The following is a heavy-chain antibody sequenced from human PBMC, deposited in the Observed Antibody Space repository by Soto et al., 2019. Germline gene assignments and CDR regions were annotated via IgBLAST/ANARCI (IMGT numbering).Heavy chain of an antibody. Sequence: QVQLVQSGAEVKKPGASVKVSCKTSGYPFTSYGINWVRQAPGQGPGWMGGISAYNGKTRYKQKFEGRFTMTTDTSTSTDYMELRSLRSDDTAVYYCARARLIAVTGLLHYWGQGTLVTVSS. CDR2: ISAYNGKT. D-gene: IGHD6-19*01. V-gene: IGHV1-18*01. J-gene: IGHJ4*02. CDR1: GYPFTSYG. CDR3: ARARLIAVTGLLHY.